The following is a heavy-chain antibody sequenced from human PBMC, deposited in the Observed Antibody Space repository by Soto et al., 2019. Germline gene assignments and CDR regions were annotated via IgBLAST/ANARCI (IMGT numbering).Heavy chain of an antibody. CDR3: AGAMAYGWES. D-gene: IGHD1-26*01. CDR1: GVTFSHYW. CDR2: INQEGSET. Sequence: EVQLVESGGGLVQPGGSLRLSCAASGVTFSHYWMAWVRQAPGKELEWVANINQEGSETNFVCSVKGRVTISRDNARNLLCRQMNRLRATDMAVYYCAGAMAYGWESWGKGTLVTVSS. J-gene: IGHJ4*02. V-gene: IGHV3-7*01.